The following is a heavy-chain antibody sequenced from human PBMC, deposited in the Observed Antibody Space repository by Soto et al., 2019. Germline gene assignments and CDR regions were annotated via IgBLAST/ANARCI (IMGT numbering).Heavy chain of an antibody. J-gene: IGHJ6*02. V-gene: IGHV1-18*01. D-gene: IGHD3-3*01. CDR3: ARDLLRFLEWSHYYYGMDV. CDR2: ISAYNGNT. Sequence: ASVKVSFKASGYTFTSYGISWVRQAPGRGLEWMGWISAYNGNTNYAQKLQGRVTMTTDTSTSTAYMELRSLRSDDTAVYYCARDLLRFLEWSHYYYGMDVWGQGTTVTVSS. CDR1: GYTFTSYG.